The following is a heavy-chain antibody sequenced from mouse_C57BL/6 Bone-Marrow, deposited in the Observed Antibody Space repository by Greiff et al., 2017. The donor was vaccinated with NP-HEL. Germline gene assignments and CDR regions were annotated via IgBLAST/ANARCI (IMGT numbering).Heavy chain of an antibody. CDR2: IYPRSGNT. CDR3: ARMRDY. Sequence: QVQLKESGAELARPGASVKLSCTASGYTFTSYGISWVKQRTGQGLEWIGEIYPRSGNTYYNEKFKGKATLTADKSSSTAYMELRSLTSEDSAVYFCARMRDYWGPGTTLTVSS. V-gene: IGHV1-81*01. CDR1: GYTFTSYG. J-gene: IGHJ2*01.